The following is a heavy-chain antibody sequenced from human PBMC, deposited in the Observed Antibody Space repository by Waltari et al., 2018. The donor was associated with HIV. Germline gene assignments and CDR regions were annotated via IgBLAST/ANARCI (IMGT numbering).Heavy chain of an antibody. Sequence: QVQLQQWGAGLLKPSETLSLTCAVYGGSFSGYYWSWIRQPPGKGLEWIGEINHSGSTNYNPSLKSRVTISVDTSKNQFSLKLSSVTAADTAVYYCARANLRWHDYWGQGTLVTVSS. V-gene: IGHV4-34*01. CDR3: ARANLRWHDY. CDR1: GGSFSGYY. D-gene: IGHD4-17*01. CDR2: INHSGST. J-gene: IGHJ4*02.